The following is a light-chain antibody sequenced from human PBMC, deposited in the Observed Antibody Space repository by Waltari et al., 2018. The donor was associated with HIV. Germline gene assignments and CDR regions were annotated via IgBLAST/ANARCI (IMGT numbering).Light chain of an antibody. J-gene: IGLJ1*01. CDR2: SSN. Sequence: QSVLTQPPSASGTPGQRVTISCSGSSSNIGSSYVYWYQQVPGTAPKPLHYSSNHRASGGPDRFSGSKSGTSASLAISGLRSEDEADYYCAAWDDSLSGYVFGTGTKVTVL. CDR1: SSNIGSSY. CDR3: AAWDDSLSGYV. V-gene: IGLV1-47*01.